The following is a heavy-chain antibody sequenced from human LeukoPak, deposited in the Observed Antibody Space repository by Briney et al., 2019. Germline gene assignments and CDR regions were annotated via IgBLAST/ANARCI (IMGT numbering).Heavy chain of an antibody. CDR2: ISSSGHTI. CDR1: GFTFSTYE. V-gene: IGHV3-48*03. J-gene: IGHJ4*02. Sequence: GGSLRLSCAASGFTFSTYEMNWVRQAPGKGLEWVSYISSSGHTIYYADSVKGRFTISRDNAKNSLYLQMNSLRAEDTAVYYCARDQCSGGTCYSGTYSFDYWGQGTLVTVSS. D-gene: IGHD2-15*01. CDR3: ARDQCSGGTCYSGTYSFDY.